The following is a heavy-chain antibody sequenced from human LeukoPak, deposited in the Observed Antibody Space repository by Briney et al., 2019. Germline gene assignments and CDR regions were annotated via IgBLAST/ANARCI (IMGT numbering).Heavy chain of an antibody. D-gene: IGHD1-26*01. CDR2: IYHSGST. CDR3: TRRGATIDY. J-gene: IGHJ4*02. Sequence: PSETLSLTCAVSGYSISSGYYWGWIRQPPGKGLEWIGSIYHSGSTYYNPSLKSRVTISVDTSKNQFSLKLSSVTAADTAVYYCTRRGATIDYGARGTLVTVPS. CDR1: GYSISSGYY. V-gene: IGHV4-38-2*01.